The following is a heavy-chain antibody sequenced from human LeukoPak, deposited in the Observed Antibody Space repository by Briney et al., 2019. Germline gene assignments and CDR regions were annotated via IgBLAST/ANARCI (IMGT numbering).Heavy chain of an antibody. D-gene: IGHD3-10*01. CDR2: IKTTGST. V-gene: IGHV4-4*07. J-gene: IGHJ4*02. Sequence: SETLSLIYRVSGASISTYYWSWIRQPVGKGLEWIGQIKTTGSTHYNSSLESRVTMSLDTSKKEFSLNLTSVTAADTAVYYCAKVAMYYYGSETYFFFDDWGQGILVTVSS. CDR1: GASISTYY. CDR3: AKVAMYYYGSETYFFFDD.